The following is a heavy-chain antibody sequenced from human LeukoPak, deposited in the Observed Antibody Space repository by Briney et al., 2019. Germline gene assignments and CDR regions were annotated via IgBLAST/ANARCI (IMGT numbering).Heavy chain of an antibody. V-gene: IGHV3-48*01. CDR1: GFTFSSYG. J-gene: IGHJ4*02. CDR3: VLGSYQLPFDY. Sequence: GGSLRLSCAASGFTFSSYGMNWVRQAPGKGLEWVSYISSSSSTIYYADSVKGRFTISRDNAKNSLYLQMNSLRAEDTAVYYCVLGSYQLPFDYWGQGTLVTVSS. CDR2: ISSSSSTI. D-gene: IGHD2-2*01.